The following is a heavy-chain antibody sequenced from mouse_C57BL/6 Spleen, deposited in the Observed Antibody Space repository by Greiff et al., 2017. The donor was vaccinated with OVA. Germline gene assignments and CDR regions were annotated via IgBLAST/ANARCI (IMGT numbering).Heavy chain of an antibody. D-gene: IGHD1-1*01. CDR3: ARHAFYYYGSSYGDYAMDY. J-gene: IGHJ4*01. Sequence: VQLQQSGAELVKPGASVKLSCKASGYTFTEYTIHWVKQRSGQGLEWIGWFYPGSGSIKYNEKFKDKATLTADKSSSTVYMELSRLTSEDSAVYFCARHAFYYYGSSYGDYAMDYWGQGTSVTVSS. CDR2: FYPGSGSI. V-gene: IGHV1-62-2*01. CDR1: GYTFTEYT.